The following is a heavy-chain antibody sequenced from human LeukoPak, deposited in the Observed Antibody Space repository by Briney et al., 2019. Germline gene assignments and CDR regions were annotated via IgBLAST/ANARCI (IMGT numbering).Heavy chain of an antibody. V-gene: IGHV4-4*07. D-gene: IGHD6-19*01. CDR2: IYTSGST. J-gene: IGHJ3*02. CDR3: ARLLNWWLGDDAFDI. CDR1: GGSISSYY. Sequence: SETLSLTCTVSGGSISSYYWSWIRQPAGKGLEWIGRIYTSGSTNYNPSLKSRVTMSVDTSKNQFSLKLSSVTAADTAVYYCARLLNWWLGDDAFDIWGQGTMVTVSS.